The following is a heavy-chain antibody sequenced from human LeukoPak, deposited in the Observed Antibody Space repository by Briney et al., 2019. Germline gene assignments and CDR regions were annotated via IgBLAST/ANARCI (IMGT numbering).Heavy chain of an antibody. D-gene: IGHD1-26*01. J-gene: IGHJ3*02. Sequence: KPSETLSLTCAVYGGSFSGYYWSWIRQPPGKGLEWIGEINHSGSTNYNPSLKSRVTISVDTSKNQFSLKLSSVTAADTAVHYCAREGAHSAFDIWGQGTMVTVSS. CDR2: INHSGST. V-gene: IGHV4-34*01. CDR3: AREGAHSAFDI. CDR1: GGSFSGYY.